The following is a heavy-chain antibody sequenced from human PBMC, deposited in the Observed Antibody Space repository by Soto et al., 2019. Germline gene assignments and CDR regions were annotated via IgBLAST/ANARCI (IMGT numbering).Heavy chain of an antibody. Sequence: GESLKISCKGSGYSFTSYWIGWVRQMPGKGLEWMGIIYPGDSDTRYSPSFQGQVTISADKSISTAYLQWSSLKASDTAMYYCARHEYYDILTGYSQGTLYYYYYGMDVWGQGTTVTVSS. D-gene: IGHD3-9*01. CDR1: GYSFTSYW. J-gene: IGHJ6*02. CDR2: IYPGDSDT. CDR3: ARHEYYDILTGYSQGTLYYYYYGMDV. V-gene: IGHV5-51*01.